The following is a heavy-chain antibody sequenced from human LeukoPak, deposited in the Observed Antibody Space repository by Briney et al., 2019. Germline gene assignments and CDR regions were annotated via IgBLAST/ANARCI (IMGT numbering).Heavy chain of an antibody. V-gene: IGHV4-59*11. J-gene: IGHJ4*02. CDR1: GGSISSHF. Sequence: SETLSLTCTVSGGSISSHFWSWIRQPPGKGLEWIGYIHYSGSTNYNPSLKSRVTISVDTSKNQFSLRLSSVTAADTAVYYCARDGYRGSSLFDYWGQGTLVTVSS. CDR3: ARDGYRGSSLFDY. D-gene: IGHD1-26*01. CDR2: IHYSGST.